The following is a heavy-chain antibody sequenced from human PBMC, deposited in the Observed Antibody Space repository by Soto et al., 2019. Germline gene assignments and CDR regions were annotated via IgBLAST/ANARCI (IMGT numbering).Heavy chain of an antibody. CDR2: IYYSGST. Sequence: SETLSLTCTVSGGSVSSGSYYWSWIRQPPGKGLECIGYIYYSGSTNYNPSLKSRVTISVDTSKNQFSLKLSSVTAADTAVYYCARDFSHYDSSEDYYYYYGMDVWGQGTTVTVS. CDR3: ARDFSHYDSSEDYYYYYGMDV. D-gene: IGHD3-22*01. CDR1: GGSVSSGSYY. J-gene: IGHJ6*02. V-gene: IGHV4-61*01.